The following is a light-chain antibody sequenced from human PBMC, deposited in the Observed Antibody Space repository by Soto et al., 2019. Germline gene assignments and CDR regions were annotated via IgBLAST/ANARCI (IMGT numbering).Light chain of an antibody. CDR3: AAWYDSLNGPHVV. J-gene: IGLJ2*01. V-gene: IGLV1-44*01. Sequence: QSVLTQPPSASGTPVQRVTISCSGSSSNIGSNTVNWYQQLPGTAPKLLIYSNNQRPSGVPDRFSGSKSGTSASLAISGLQSEDEADYYCAAWYDSLNGPHVVSGGGTQLTFL. CDR1: SSNIGSNT. CDR2: SNN.